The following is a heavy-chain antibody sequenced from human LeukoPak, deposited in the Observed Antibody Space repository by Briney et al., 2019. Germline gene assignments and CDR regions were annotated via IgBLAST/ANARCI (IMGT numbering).Heavy chain of an antibody. CDR3: ARGFRMSTVTT. CDR1: GGSFSGYY. J-gene: IGHJ4*02. V-gene: IGHV4-34*01. CDR2: INHGGST. D-gene: IGHD4-17*01. Sequence: SETLSLTCAVYGGSFSGYYWSWIRQPPGKGLEWIGEINHGGSTNYNPSLQSRVTIPVDTSKNQFSLKLSSVTAADTAVYYCARGFRMSTVTTWGQGTLVTVSS.